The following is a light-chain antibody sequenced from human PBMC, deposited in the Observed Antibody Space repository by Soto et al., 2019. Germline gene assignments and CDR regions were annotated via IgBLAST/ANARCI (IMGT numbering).Light chain of an antibody. CDR1: QSVSSTY. J-gene: IGKJ4*01. Sequence: EIVLTQSPGPLSLSPGERATLSCRASQSVSSTYLAWYQQKPGQAPRLLIYGASSRATGIPDRFSGSGSVTDFTLTISRLEPEDFAVYDCQQYESSPTTIGGGTKVEIK. V-gene: IGKV3-20*01. CDR2: GAS. CDR3: QQYESSPTT.